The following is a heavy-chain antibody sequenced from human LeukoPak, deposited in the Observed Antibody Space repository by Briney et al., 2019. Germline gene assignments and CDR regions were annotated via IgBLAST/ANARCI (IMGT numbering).Heavy chain of an antibody. CDR1: GFTFSSYS. J-gene: IGHJ6*02. CDR2: ISSSSSYI. D-gene: IGHD2-15*01. Sequence: GGSLRLSCAASGFTFSSYSMNWVRQAPGKRLEWVSSISSSSSYIYYADSVKGRFTISRDNAKNSLYLQMNSLRAEDTAVYYCARDSGILYYYYGMDVWGQGTTVTVSS. CDR3: ARDSGILYYYYGMDV. V-gene: IGHV3-21*01.